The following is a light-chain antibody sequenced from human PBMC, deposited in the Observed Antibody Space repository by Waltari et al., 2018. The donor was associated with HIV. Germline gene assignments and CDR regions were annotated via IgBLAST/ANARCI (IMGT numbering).Light chain of an antibody. J-gene: IGLJ3*02. Sequence: HSALTQPASVSGSPGQSITISCSGTVTDIDISNFVSWYRQYPGLAPQLVLYGVSSRPSGVSLRFSGYKSGDTASLTISGLEAEDEADYYCSSYTPSHSLVCGGGTKLTVL. CDR1: VTDIDISNF. CDR2: GVS. CDR3: SSYTPSHSLV. V-gene: IGLV2-14*01.